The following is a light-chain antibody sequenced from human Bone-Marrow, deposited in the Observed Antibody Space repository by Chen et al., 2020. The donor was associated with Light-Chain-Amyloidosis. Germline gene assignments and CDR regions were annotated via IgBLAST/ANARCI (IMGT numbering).Light chain of an antibody. J-gene: IGLJ2*01. CDR2: IGT. Sequence: SYELTQPPSVSVSPGPTARITCSGDDLPTKYAYWYQQKPGQAPVLVVHIGTERPSGISERFSGSSTGATSTLTISGVLAEDEADYHCESADSSGTYEVIFGGGTKLTVL. V-gene: IGLV3-25*03. CDR1: DLPTKY. CDR3: ESADSSGTYEVI.